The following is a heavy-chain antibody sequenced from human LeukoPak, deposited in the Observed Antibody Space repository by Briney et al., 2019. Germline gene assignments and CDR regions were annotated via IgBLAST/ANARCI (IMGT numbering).Heavy chain of an antibody. J-gene: IGHJ6*02. CDR3: ARSYDSRGYYYYGMDV. V-gene: IGHV4-59*01. CDR2: IYYTGST. D-gene: IGHD3-22*01. Sequence: SETLSLTCTVSGGSISSYHWTWMRQAPGKGLEWIGYIYYTGSTQYNSSLKSRVTISVDTSKNQFSLRLISVTAADTAVYYCARSYDSRGYYYYGMDVWGHGTTVTVSS. CDR1: GGSISSYH.